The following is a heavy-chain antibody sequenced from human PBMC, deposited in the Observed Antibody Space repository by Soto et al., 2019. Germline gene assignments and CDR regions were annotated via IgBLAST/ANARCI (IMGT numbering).Heavy chain of an antibody. J-gene: IGHJ1*01. D-gene: IGHD3-9*01. V-gene: IGHV3-74*01. CDR3: ARDPEYYDILTGNIWGYFQH. CDR2: INSDGSST. Sequence: GGSLRLSCAASGFTFSSYWMHWVRQAPGKGLVWVSRINSDGSSTSYADSVKGRSTISRDNAKNTLYLQMNSLRAEDTAVYYCARDPEYYDILTGNIWGYFQHWGQGTLVTVS. CDR1: GFTFSSYW.